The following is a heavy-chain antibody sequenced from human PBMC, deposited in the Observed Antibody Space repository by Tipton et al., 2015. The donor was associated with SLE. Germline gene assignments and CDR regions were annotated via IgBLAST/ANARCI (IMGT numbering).Heavy chain of an antibody. V-gene: IGHV4-59*01. CDR3: ARGLKNSNYYYYYYMDV. Sequence: TLSLTCTFSGGSISSYYWSWIRQPPGKGLEWIGNFNHMGSTTYNPSLKSRVTILVDTSKNQFSLKLSSVTAADTAVYYCARGLKNSNYYYYYYMDVWGKGTTVTVSS. CDR2: FNHMGST. CDR1: GGSISSYY. J-gene: IGHJ6*03. D-gene: IGHD2/OR15-2a*01.